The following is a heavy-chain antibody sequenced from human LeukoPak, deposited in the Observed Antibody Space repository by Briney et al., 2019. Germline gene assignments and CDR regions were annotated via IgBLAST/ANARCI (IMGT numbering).Heavy chain of an antibody. CDR1: GGSISSSSYY. CDR3: ASPQYYYDGEGAFDI. D-gene: IGHD3-22*01. Sequence: SETLSLTCTVSGGSISSSSYYWGWIRQPPGKGLEWIGSIYYSGSTYYNPSLKSRVTISVDTSKNQFSLKLSSVTAADTAVYYCASPQYYYDGEGAFDIWGQGTMVTVSS. CDR2: IYYSGST. J-gene: IGHJ3*02. V-gene: IGHV4-39*07.